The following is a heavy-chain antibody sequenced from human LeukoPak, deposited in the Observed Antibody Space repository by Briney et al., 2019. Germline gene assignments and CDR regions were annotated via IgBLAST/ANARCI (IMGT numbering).Heavy chain of an antibody. Sequence: PGGSLRLSCAASGFTFSSYGMHWVRQAPGKGLEWVAVISYDGSNKYYADSVKGRFTISRDNSKNTLYLQMNSLRAEDTAVYYCAKGNRYFDWLSTFDYWGQGTLVTVSS. CDR2: ISYDGSNK. CDR1: GFTFSSYG. D-gene: IGHD3-9*01. V-gene: IGHV3-30*18. CDR3: AKGNRYFDWLSTFDY. J-gene: IGHJ4*02.